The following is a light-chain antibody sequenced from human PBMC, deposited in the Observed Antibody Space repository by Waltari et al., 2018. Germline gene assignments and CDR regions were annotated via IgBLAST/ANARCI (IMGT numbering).Light chain of an antibody. CDR3: ELYDSSPPGYT. J-gene: IGKJ2*01. V-gene: IGKV3-20*01. Sequence: EIVLTQSPGTLSLSPGERATLSCRASQTVRSSYIAWYQQRPGQAPRLLIHVTSSRATGIPDRFSGSGSGTDFTLTISGLEPDDFAVYFCELYDSSPPGYTFGQGTKLEI. CDR1: QTVRSSY. CDR2: VTS.